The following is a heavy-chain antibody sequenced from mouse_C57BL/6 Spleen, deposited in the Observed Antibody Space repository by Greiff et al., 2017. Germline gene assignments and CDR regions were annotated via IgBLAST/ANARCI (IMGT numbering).Heavy chain of an antibody. J-gene: IGHJ3*01. CDR2: IDPSDSYT. V-gene: IGHV1-69*01. CDR3: SRRGSGYQAWFAY. Sequence: VQLQQPGAELVMPGASVKLSCKASGYTFTSYWMHWVKQRPGQGLEWIGEIDPSDSYTNYNQKFKGKSTLTVDKSSSTAYMQHSSLTSEDSAVYYYSRRGSGYQAWFAYWGQGTLVTVSA. D-gene: IGHD1-1*01. CDR1: GYTFTSYW.